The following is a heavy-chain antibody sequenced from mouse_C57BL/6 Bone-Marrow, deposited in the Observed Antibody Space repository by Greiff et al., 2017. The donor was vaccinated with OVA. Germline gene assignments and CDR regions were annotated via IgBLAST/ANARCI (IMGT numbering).Heavy chain of an antibody. Sequence: EVQGVESGGGLVKPGGSLKLSCAASGFTFSSYAMSWVRQTPEKRLEWVATISDGGSYTYYPDNVQGRFTISRDNAKNNLYLQMSHLQSEDTAMYYCARDGYYLYAMDYWGQGTSVTVSA. D-gene: IGHD2-3*01. CDR3: ARDGYYLYAMDY. J-gene: IGHJ4*01. CDR1: GFTFSSYA. V-gene: IGHV5-4*01. CDR2: ISDGGSYT.